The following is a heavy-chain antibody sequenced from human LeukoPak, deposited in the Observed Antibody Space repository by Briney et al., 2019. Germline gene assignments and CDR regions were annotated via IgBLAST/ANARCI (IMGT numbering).Heavy chain of an antibody. V-gene: IGHV4-34*01. D-gene: IGHD5-24*01. Sequence: SETLSVTCAVYGGSFSGYYWSWIRQPPGKGLEWIGEINHSGSTNYNPSLKSRVTISVDTSKNQFSLKLSSVTAADTAVYYCARGLIRDGYNFLNWFDPWGQGTLVTVSS. J-gene: IGHJ5*02. CDR3: ARGLIRDGYNFLNWFDP. CDR2: INHSGST. CDR1: GGSFSGYY.